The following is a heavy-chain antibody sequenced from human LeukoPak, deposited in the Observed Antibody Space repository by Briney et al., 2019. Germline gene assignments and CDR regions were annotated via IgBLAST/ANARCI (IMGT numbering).Heavy chain of an antibody. CDR1: GFTFSSYW. CDR2: IKQDGSEK. V-gene: IGHV3-7*01. CDR3: ARHPGRGYCSGGSCYSGPYYYYYMDV. Sequence: GGSLRLSCAASGFTFSSYWMSWVRQAPGKGLEWVANIKQDGSEKYYVDSVKGRFTISRDNAKNTLYLQMNSLRAEDTAVYYCARHPGRGYCSGGSCYSGPYYYYYMDVWGKGTTVTISS. D-gene: IGHD2-15*01. J-gene: IGHJ6*03.